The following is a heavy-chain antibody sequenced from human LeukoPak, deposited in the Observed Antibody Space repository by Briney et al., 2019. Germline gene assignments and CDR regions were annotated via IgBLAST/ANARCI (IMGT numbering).Heavy chain of an antibody. V-gene: IGHV4-30-4*01. Sequence: SETLSLTCTVSGGSISSGDYYWSWIRQPPGKSLEWIGYIYYSGSTYYNPSLKSRVTISVDTSKNQFSLKLSSVTAADTAVYYCARVSRDGYNYYYFDYWGQGTLVTVSS. J-gene: IGHJ4*02. D-gene: IGHD5-24*01. CDR2: IYYSGST. CDR1: GGSISSGDYY. CDR3: ARVSRDGYNYYYFDY.